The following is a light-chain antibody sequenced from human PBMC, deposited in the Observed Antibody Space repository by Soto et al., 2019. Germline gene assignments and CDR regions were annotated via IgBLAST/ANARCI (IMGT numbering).Light chain of an antibody. J-gene: IGKJ2*01. CDR1: QALNTRY. Sequence: IVLTQSPGTLSLSPGERATLSCRASQALNTRYSAWYQQKRGQPPSLLIFATSTRASGIPDRFSGSGSGRDVTLTISRLEPADSSVYFCQQYDTSARYIFGQGTSLDIK. CDR3: QQYDTSARYI. CDR2: ATS. V-gene: IGKV3-20*01.